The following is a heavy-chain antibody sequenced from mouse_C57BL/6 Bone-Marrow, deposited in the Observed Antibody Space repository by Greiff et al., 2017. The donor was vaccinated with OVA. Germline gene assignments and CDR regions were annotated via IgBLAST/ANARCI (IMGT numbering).Heavy chain of an antibody. Sequence: QVQLQQSGPGLVQPSQSLSITCTVSGFSLTSYGVHWVRQPPGKGLEWLGVIWSGGSTDYNAAFISRLSISKDNSKSQVFFKMNSLQADDTAIYYCAKRDDYDGDWYFDVWGTGTTVTVSS. CDR3: AKRDDYDGDWYFDV. V-gene: IGHV2-4*01. J-gene: IGHJ1*03. CDR2: IWSGGST. CDR1: GFSLTSYG. D-gene: IGHD2-4*01.